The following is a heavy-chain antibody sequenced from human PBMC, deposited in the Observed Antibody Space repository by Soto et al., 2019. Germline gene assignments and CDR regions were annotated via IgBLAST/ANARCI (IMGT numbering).Heavy chain of an antibody. CDR2: IIPIFGTA. CDR3: ARDPPWDSGDHDAFDI. Sequence: SVKFSCKASGGTFSSYAISWVRQAPGQGLEWMGGIIPIFGTANYAQKFQGRVTITADKSTSTAYMELSSLRSEDTAVYYCARDPPWDSGDHDAFDIWGQGTMVTVSS. CDR1: GGTFSSYA. J-gene: IGHJ3*02. D-gene: IGHD5-12*01. V-gene: IGHV1-69*06.